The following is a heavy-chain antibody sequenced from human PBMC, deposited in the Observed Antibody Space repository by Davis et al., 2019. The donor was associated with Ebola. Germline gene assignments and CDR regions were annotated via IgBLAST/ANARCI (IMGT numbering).Heavy chain of an antibody. D-gene: IGHD1-26*01. CDR1: GGSFSGYY. V-gene: IGHV4-59*08. Sequence: SETLSLTCAVYGGSFSGYYWSWIRQHPGKGLEWIGYIYYSGSTNYNPSLKSRVTISVDTSKNQFSLKLSSVTAADTAVYYCARTTIVGATPFDYWGQGTLVTVSS. J-gene: IGHJ4*02. CDR2: IYYSGST. CDR3: ARTTIVGATPFDY.